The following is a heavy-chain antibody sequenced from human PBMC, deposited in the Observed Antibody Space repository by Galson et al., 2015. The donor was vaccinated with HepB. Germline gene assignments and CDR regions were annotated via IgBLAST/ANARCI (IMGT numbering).Heavy chain of an antibody. CDR1: GYTFTSYD. D-gene: IGHD2-15*01. CDR3: ARGGYCSGGSCPRYYYYGMDV. V-gene: IGHV1-8*01. J-gene: IGHJ6*02. CDR2: MNPNSGNT. Sequence: SVKVSCKASGYTFTSYDINWVRQATGRGLEWMGWMNPNSGNTGYAQKFQGRVAMTRNTSISTAYMELSSLRSEDTAVYDCARGGYCSGGSCPRYYYYGMDVWGQGTTVTVSS.